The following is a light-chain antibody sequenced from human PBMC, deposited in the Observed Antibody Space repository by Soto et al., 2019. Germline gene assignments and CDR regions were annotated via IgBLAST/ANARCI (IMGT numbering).Light chain of an antibody. CDR2: DAS. Sequence: DIPMTQSPSTLSASVGDGVTITCRASQNISVWLAWYQQRPGKAPKFLMYDASSLETGVPSRFSGSASGTEFTLAIRSLQPDDSATYYCQQYDSSSPTFGQGTKLEIK. CDR3: QQYDSSSPT. J-gene: IGKJ2*01. V-gene: IGKV1-5*01. CDR1: QNISVW.